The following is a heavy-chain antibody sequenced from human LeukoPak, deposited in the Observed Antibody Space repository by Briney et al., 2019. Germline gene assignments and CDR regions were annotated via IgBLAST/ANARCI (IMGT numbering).Heavy chain of an antibody. D-gene: IGHD3-10*02. Sequence: PGGSLRLSCAASGFTFSNAWMSWVRQAPGKGLEWVSYISSSGSTIYYADSVKGRFTISRDNGKNSLYLQMNSLRAEDTAVYYCAELGITMIGGVWGKGTTVTISS. CDR2: ISSSGSTI. J-gene: IGHJ6*04. V-gene: IGHV3-11*04. CDR1: GFTFSNAW. CDR3: AELGITMIGGV.